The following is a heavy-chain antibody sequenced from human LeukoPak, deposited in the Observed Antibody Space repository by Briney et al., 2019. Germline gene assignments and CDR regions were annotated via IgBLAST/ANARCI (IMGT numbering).Heavy chain of an antibody. D-gene: IGHD6-6*01. CDR1: GGSISSYY. J-gene: IGHJ5*02. Sequence: SETLSLTRTVSGGSISSYYWSWIRQPPGKGLEWIGYIYTSGSTNYNPSLKSRVTISVDTSKNQFSLKLSSVTAADTAVYYCARSPSIAGWVSWFDPRGQGTLVTVSS. CDR3: ARSPSIAGWVSWFDP. V-gene: IGHV4-4*09. CDR2: IYTSGST.